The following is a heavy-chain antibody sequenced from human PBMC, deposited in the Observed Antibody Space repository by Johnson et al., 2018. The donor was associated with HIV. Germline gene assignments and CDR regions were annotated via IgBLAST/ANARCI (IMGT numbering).Heavy chain of an antibody. CDR1: GFSFDAYA. D-gene: IGHD6-19*01. V-gene: IGHV3-9*01. Sequence: VHLVESGGGLVQPGRSLRLFCAASGFSFDAYAMYWVRQVPGKGLEWVSGIDWNGGRQNYVDSVKGRFTISRDNAKNTLYLQMNSLRAEDTAVYYCARYSSGWQGLDAFDIWGQGTMVTVSS. CDR2: IDWNGGRQ. CDR3: ARYSSGWQGLDAFDI. J-gene: IGHJ3*02.